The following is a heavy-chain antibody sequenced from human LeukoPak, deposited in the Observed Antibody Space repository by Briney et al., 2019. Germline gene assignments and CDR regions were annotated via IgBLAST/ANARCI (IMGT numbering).Heavy chain of an antibody. D-gene: IGHD4-23*01. V-gene: IGHV4-34*01. CDR2: INHSGRT. CDR3: ARDIGGYYFDY. J-gene: IGHJ4*02. CDR1: GGSFSGYY. Sequence: SETLSLTCAVYGGSFSGYYWSWIRQPPGKGLEWIGEINHSGRTKYNPSLKSRVTISVDTSKNQFSLKLSSVTAADTAVYYCARDIGGYYFDYWGQGTLVTVSS.